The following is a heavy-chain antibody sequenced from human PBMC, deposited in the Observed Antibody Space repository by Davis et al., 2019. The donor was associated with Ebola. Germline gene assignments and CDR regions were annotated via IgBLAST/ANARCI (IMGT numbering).Heavy chain of an antibody. J-gene: IGHJ4*02. V-gene: IGHV6-1*01. Sequence: HSQTLSLTCDISGNSVSSSGTAWNWIRQSPSRGLEWLGRTYYTSKWYNDYAVSMESRIIVNPDTSKNQLSLRLTSVTAADPAVYYCATDLTLPGRFDSWGQGTLVTVSS. CDR3: ATDLTLPGRFDS. CDR1: GNSVSSSGTA. CDR2: TYYTSKWYN. D-gene: IGHD1-26*01.